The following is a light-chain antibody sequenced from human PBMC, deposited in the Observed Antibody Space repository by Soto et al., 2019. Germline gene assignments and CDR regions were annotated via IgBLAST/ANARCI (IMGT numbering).Light chain of an antibody. Sequence: ETVLTQSPRTLSLSPGERASLPCRASQSVSSSYLAWYQQKPGQAPRLLIYGASTRATGIPDRFSGSGSGTDFTLTISRLEPEDFAVYYCQQYGSSPWTFGQGTKVDIK. CDR2: GAS. J-gene: IGKJ1*01. V-gene: IGKV3-20*01. CDR3: QQYGSSPWT. CDR1: QSVSSSY.